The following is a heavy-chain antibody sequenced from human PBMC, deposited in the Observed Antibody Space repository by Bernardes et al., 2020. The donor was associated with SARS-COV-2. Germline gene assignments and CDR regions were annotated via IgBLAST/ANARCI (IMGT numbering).Heavy chain of an antibody. J-gene: IGHJ2*01. CDR3: AKGARYPDI. CDR2: IKYDGGEE. V-gene: IGHV3-7*04. Sequence: GRSLRLSCTASGFTFSTSWMTWVRQAPGKGLEWVANIKYDGGEESYVDSVKGRFTISRDNAKNSLYLQMNSLRAEDTAAYYCAKGARYPDIWGRGTLVTVSS. CDR1: GFTFSTSW.